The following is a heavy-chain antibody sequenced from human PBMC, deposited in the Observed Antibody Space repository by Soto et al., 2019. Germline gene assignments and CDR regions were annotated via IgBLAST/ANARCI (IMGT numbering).Heavy chain of an antibody. CDR1: GFSISSGGYY. J-gene: IGHJ4*02. CDR3: ARENRYSGSWTRVFDY. D-gene: IGHD1-26*01. CDR2: IYYSGST. V-gene: IGHV4-31*03. Sequence: PSETLSLTCPFSGFSISSGGYYWSWIRQHPGKGLEWIGYIYYSGSTYYNPSLKSRVTISVGTSESQFSLKLSSVTAADTAVYYCARENRYSGSWTRVFDYWGQGTLVTVSS.